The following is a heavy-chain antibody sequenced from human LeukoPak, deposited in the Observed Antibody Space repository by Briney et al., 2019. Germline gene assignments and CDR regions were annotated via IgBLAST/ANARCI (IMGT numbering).Heavy chain of an antibody. CDR1: GYTFTSYG. CDR2: ISAYNGNT. V-gene: IGHV1-18*01. Sequence: ALVKVSCKASGYTFTSYGISWVRQAPGQGLEWMGWISAYNGNTNYAQKLQGRVTMTTDTSTSTAYMELRSLRSDDTAVYYCARDGYYYDSSGYKHFDYWGQGTLVTVSS. CDR3: ARDGYYYDSSGYKHFDY. J-gene: IGHJ4*02. D-gene: IGHD3-22*01.